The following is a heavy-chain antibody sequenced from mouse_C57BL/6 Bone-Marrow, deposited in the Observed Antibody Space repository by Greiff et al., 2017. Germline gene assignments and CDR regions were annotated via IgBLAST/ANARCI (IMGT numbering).Heavy chain of an antibody. D-gene: IGHD2-12*01. CDR3: ARDYTLYAMDY. V-gene: IGHV1-69*01. Sequence: QVQLQQPGAELVMPGASVKLSCKASGYTFPSSWMHWVKQRPGHGLEWIGEIDPPDSYTNYNQKFKGKSTLTVDKSSSTAYMQLSSLTSEDSAVYYWARDYTLYAMDYWGQGTSVTVSS. CDR1: GYTFPSSW. J-gene: IGHJ4*01. CDR2: IDPPDSYT.